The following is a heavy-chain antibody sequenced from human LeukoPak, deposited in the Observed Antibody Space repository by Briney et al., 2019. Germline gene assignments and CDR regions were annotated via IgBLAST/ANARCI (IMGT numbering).Heavy chain of an antibody. CDR2: ISAYNGNT. D-gene: IGHD6-19*01. J-gene: IGHJ4*02. V-gene: IGHV1-18*01. CDR1: GYTFTSYD. CDR3: ARVGKSDSSGWYSGY. Sequence: ASVKVSCKASGYTFTSYDISLVRQAPGQGLEWMGWISAYNGNTNYAQKLQGRVTMTTDTSTSTAYMELRSLRSDDTAVYYCARVGKSDSSGWYSGYWGQGTLVTVSS.